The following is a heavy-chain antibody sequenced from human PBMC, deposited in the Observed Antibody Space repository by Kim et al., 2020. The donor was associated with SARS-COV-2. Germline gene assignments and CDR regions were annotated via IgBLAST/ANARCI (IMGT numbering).Heavy chain of an antibody. D-gene: IGHD1-26*01. CDR2: INPNSGGT. J-gene: IGHJ6*02. V-gene: IGHV1-2*02. Sequence: ASVKVSCKASGYTFTGYYMHWVRQAPGQGLEWMGWINPNSGGTNYAQKFQGRVTMTRDTSISTAYMELSRLRSDDTAVYYCARGLYSGSYYLCYYYYYGMDVWGQGTTVTVSS. CDR1: GYTFTGYY. CDR3: ARGLYSGSYYLCYYYYYGMDV.